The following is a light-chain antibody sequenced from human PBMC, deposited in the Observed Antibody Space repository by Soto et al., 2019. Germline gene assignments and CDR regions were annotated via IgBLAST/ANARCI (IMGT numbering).Light chain of an antibody. CDR2: DVT. Sequence: QSVLTQPRSVSGSPGQSVTISCTGTSSNVGSYNYVSWYQQHPGQVPELIIYDVTKRPSGVPDRFSGSKSGNTASLAISGLQSEDEADFYCAAWDDSLNGVVFGGGTKLTVL. J-gene: IGLJ2*01. CDR1: SSNVGSYNY. CDR3: AAWDDSLNGVV. V-gene: IGLV2-11*01.